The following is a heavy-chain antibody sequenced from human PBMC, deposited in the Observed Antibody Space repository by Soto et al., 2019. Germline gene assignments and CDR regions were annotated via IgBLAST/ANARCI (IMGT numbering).Heavy chain of an antibody. CDR1: GGSISSSSYY. CDR2: IYYSGST. J-gene: IGHJ5*02. Sequence: QLQLQESGPGLVKPSETLSLTCTVSGGSISSSSYYWGWIRQPPGKGLEWIGSIYYSGSTYYNPSLKSRVTISLYTSKNQFSLKLISVTAADTAVYYCARRWGTAMVAWGQGTLVTVSS. V-gene: IGHV4-39*01. CDR3: ARRWGTAMVA. D-gene: IGHD5-18*01.